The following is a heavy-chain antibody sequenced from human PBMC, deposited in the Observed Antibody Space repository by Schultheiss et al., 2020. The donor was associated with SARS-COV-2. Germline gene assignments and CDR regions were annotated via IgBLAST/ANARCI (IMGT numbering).Heavy chain of an antibody. CDR2: MNPNSGNT. CDR3: ARALGYCSSTSCYFVN. J-gene: IGHJ4*02. Sequence: ASVKVSCKASGYTFTSYGINWVRQATGQGLEWMGWMNPNSGNTGYAQKFQGRVTMTRNTSISTAYMELSSLRSEDTAVYYCARALGYCSSTSCYFVNWGQGTLVTVSS. CDR1: GYTFTSYG. D-gene: IGHD2-2*01. V-gene: IGHV1-8*02.